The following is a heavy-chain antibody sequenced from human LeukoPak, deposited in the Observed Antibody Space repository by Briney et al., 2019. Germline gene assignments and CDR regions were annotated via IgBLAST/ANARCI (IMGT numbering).Heavy chain of an antibody. Sequence: SETLSLTCAVSGGSISSSNWWSWVRQPPGKGLEWIGEIYHSGSTNYNPSLKSRVTISVDKSKNQFSLKLSSVTAADTAVYYCASGINIAAAASSVGFWFDPWGQGTLVTVSS. CDR1: GGSISSSNW. CDR2: IYHSGST. V-gene: IGHV4-4*02. J-gene: IGHJ5*02. CDR3: ASGINIAAAASSVGFWFDP. D-gene: IGHD6-13*01.